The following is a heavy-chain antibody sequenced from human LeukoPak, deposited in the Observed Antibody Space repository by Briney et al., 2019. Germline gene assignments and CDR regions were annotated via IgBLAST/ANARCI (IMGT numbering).Heavy chain of an antibody. CDR2: ITGSSSTI. D-gene: IGHD3-10*02. Sequence: GGSLRLSCAASGFTFSSYAMHWVRQAAGKGLEWVSYITGSSSTIHYADSVKGRFTISRDKAKNSLYLQMNNLRAEDTAVYYCAELGITMIGGVWGKGTTVTISS. CDR1: GFTFSSYA. CDR3: AELGITMIGGV. V-gene: IGHV3-48*01. J-gene: IGHJ6*04.